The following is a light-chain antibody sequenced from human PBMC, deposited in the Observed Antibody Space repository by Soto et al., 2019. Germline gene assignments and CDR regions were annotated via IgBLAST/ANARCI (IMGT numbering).Light chain of an antibody. Sequence: QTVVTQEPSFSVSPGGTVTLTCGLRSGSVSTDYYPSWYQQTPGQAPRTLIYSTNTSSPGFPDRFSGSILGNKAALTITGAQADDECDYYCVLYMGSGISVFGGGTQLTVL. J-gene: IGLJ3*02. CDR2: STN. CDR1: SGSVSTDYY. V-gene: IGLV8-61*01. CDR3: VLYMGSGISV.